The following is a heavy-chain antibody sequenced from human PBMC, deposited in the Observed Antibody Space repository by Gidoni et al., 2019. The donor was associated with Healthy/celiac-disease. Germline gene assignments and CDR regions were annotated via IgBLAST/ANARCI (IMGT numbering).Heavy chain of an antibody. V-gene: IGHV4-59*01. Sequence: QVQLQESGPGLVKPSETLSLTCTVSGASISSYYWSWIRQPPGKGLECIGYIYYSGSANYNPSLKSRVTISVDTSKNQFSLKLSSVTAADTAVYYCARVGGVVVIPDYYMDVWGKGTTVTVSS. CDR2: IYYSGSA. J-gene: IGHJ6*03. CDR1: GASISSYY. CDR3: ARVGGVVVIPDYYMDV. D-gene: IGHD3-22*01.